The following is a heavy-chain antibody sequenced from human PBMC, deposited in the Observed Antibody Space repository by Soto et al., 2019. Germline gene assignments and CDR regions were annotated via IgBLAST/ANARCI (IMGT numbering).Heavy chain of an antibody. Sequence: RGSLRVSYSASGFTFSNYWKSWGRQAPGKGVEWVANIKEDGSGRNYVGSVKGRFTISRDNAENSLYLQMNSLRAEDTAVYYCGVLWFGELLQNSFDPWGQGTLVTVSS. CDR2: IKEDGSGR. CDR3: GVLWFGELLQNSFDP. J-gene: IGHJ5*02. D-gene: IGHD3-10*01. CDR1: GFTFSNYW. V-gene: IGHV3-7*01.